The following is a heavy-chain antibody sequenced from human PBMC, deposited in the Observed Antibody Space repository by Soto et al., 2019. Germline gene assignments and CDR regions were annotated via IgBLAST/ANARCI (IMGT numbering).Heavy chain of an antibody. D-gene: IGHD6-19*01. J-gene: IGHJ6*02. V-gene: IGHV3-33*01. CDR3: ARASYSSGWYITFYYYYGMDV. CDR1: GFTFSSYG. Sequence: VGSLRLSCAASGFTFSSYGMHWVRQAPGKGLEWVAVIWYDGSNKYYADSVKGRFTISRDNSKNTLYLQMNSLRAEDTAVYYCARASYSSGWYITFYYYYGMDVWGQGTTVTVSS. CDR2: IWYDGSNK.